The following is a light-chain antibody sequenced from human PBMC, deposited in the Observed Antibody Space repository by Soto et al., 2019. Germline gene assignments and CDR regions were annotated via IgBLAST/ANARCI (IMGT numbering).Light chain of an antibody. V-gene: IGKV1-39*01. Sequence: DIQMTQSPSSLSASVEDRVIITCRASQSISSHLNWYQQKPGKAPNLLMYTASNLQSGVPSRFSGSGSGTDFTLTISSLQPEDFATYYCQQSYSTPISFGQGTRLEIK. CDR3: QQSYSTPIS. CDR2: TAS. CDR1: QSISSH. J-gene: IGKJ5*01.